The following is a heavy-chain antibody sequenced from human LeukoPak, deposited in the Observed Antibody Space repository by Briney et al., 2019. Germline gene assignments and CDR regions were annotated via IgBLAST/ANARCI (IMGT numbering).Heavy chain of an antibody. D-gene: IGHD6-6*01. J-gene: IGHJ4*02. V-gene: IGHV3-9*03. CDR1: GFTFDDYA. Sequence: PGRSLRLSCAASGFTFDDYAMHWVRHAPGKGLEWVSGISWNSGSIGYADSVKGRFTISRDNAKNSLYLQMNSLRAEDMALYYCTSSSFAYWGQGTLVTVSS. CDR3: TSSSFAY. CDR2: ISWNSGSI.